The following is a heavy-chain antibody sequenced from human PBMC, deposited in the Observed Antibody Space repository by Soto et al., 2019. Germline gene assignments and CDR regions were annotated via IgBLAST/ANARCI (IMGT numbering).Heavy chain of an antibody. J-gene: IGHJ4*02. CDR1: GYTFTSYA. Sequence: ASVKVSCKASGYTFTSYAMHWVRQAPGQRLEWMGWINAGNGNTKYSQKFQGRVTITRDTSASTAYMELSSLRSEDTAVYYCAGGDLMTTVTQFDYWGQGTLVTVSS. V-gene: IGHV1-3*01. D-gene: IGHD4-17*01. CDR2: INAGNGNT. CDR3: AGGDLMTTVTQFDY.